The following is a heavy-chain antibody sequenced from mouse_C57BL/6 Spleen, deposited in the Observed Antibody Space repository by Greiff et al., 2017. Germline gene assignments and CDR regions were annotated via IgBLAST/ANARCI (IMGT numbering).Heavy chain of an antibody. Sequence: EVQLQESGPGLVKPSQSLSLTCSVTGYSITSGYYWNWIRQFPGNKLEWMGYISYDGSNNYNPSLKNRISITRDTSKNQFFLKLNSVTTEDTATYYCARCPYAYYFDYWGQGTTLTVSS. D-gene: IGHD1-1*01. J-gene: IGHJ2*01. CDR3: ARCPYAYYFDY. CDR2: ISYDGSN. V-gene: IGHV3-6*01. CDR1: GYSITSGYY.